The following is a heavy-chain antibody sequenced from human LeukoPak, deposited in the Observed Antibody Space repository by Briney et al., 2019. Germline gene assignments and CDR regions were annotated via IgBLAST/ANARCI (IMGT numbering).Heavy chain of an antibody. CDR2: IYYSGNT. J-gene: IGHJ4*02. CDR1: GGSISSYY. Sequence: SETLSLTCTVSGGSISSYYWTWIRQPPGKGLEWIGYIYYSGNTDYNPSLKSRVSISLDTSKNQFSLKLSSVTAADTAVYYCAGDYSNYNFDYWGQGTLVTVSS. D-gene: IGHD4-11*01. V-gene: IGHV4-59*08. CDR3: AGDYSNYNFDY.